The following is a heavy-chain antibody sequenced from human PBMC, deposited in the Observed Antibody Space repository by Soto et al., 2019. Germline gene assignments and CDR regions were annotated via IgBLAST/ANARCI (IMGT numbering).Heavy chain of an antibody. CDR1: GFTFSSYG. V-gene: IGHV3-33*01. CDR2: ILYDGSNK. J-gene: IGHJ6*02. CDR3: ARDEDTYYGMDV. Sequence: GGSLRLSCGASGFTFSSYGMHWVRQAPGKGLEWWAGILYDGSNKYYADSVKGRFPISRDNSKNTLYLQMTSLRAEDQAVYYCARDEDTYYGMDVWGQGTKVTVSS.